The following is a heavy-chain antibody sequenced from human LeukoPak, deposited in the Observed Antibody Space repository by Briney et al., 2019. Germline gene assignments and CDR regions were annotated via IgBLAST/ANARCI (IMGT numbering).Heavy chain of an antibody. Sequence: SETLSLTCAVSGGSVSSGTYYWTWIRQPPGKGLEWIGYIHYSGSTNYNPSLKSRVTISVVTSKNQFSLKLSSVTAADTAVYYCARTMVGATFYFDFWGQGTLVTVSS. D-gene: IGHD1-26*01. CDR3: ARTMVGATFYFDF. V-gene: IGHV4-61*01. CDR2: IHYSGST. J-gene: IGHJ4*02. CDR1: GGSVSSGTYY.